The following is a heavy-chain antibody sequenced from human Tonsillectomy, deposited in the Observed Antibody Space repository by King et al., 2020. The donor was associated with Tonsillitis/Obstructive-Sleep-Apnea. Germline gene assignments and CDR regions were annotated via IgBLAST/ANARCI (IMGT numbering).Heavy chain of an antibody. CDR1: GGSFSGYY. J-gene: IGHJ3*02. D-gene: IGHD3-16*01. CDR3: ARENGGGSAFDI. Sequence: VQLQQWGAGLLKPSETLSLTCGVYGGSFSGYYWTWIRQPPGKGLEWIGEISHSGSTNYNPSLKSRVTISVDPSKNQFSLKLSSVTAADTACYYCARENGGGSAFDIWGQGTMVTVSS. CDR2: ISHSGST. V-gene: IGHV4-34*01.